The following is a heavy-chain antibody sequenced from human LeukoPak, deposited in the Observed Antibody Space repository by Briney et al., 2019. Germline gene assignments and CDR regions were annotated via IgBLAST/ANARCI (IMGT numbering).Heavy chain of an antibody. J-gene: IGHJ6*03. CDR1: GVSFSGYD. D-gene: IGHD3-22*01. V-gene: IGHV4-34*01. CDR2: INHSGST. Sequence: PSETLSLTCAVYGVSFSGYDWSWVRQPPGKGLEWVGKINHSGSTNYNPSLKSRVTISVDTSKNQFSLKLSSVTAADTAVYYCARPRFDSSGYYMDVWGKGTTVTISS. CDR3: ARPRFDSSGYYMDV.